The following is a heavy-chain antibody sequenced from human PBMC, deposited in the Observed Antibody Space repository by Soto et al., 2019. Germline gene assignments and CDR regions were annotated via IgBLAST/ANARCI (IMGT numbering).Heavy chain of an antibody. CDR3: ARGGSSWYFDY. V-gene: IGHV3-53*01. CDR2: IYSGGST. CDR1: GFTVSSNY. D-gene: IGHD6-13*01. J-gene: IGHJ4*02. Sequence: PGGSLRLSCAASGFTVSSNYMSWVRQAPGKGLEWVSVIYSGGSTYYADSVKGRFTISRDNTKNTLYLQMNSLRAEDTAVYYCARGGSSWYFDYWGQGTLVTVSS.